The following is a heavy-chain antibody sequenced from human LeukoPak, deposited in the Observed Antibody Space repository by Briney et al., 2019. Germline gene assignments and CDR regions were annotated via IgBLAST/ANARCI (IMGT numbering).Heavy chain of an antibody. CDR2: INHSGST. V-gene: IGHV4-34*01. Sequence: SEPLSLTCAVYGGSFSGYYWSWIRQPPGKGLEWIGEINHSGSTNYNPSLKSRVTISVDTSKTQFSLKLRPVTAADTAVYYCARGRYFCSGYSAPNNFDYWGQGTLVTVSS. CDR1: GGSFSGYY. CDR3: ARGRYFCSGYSAPNNFDY. J-gene: IGHJ4*02. D-gene: IGHD3-3*01.